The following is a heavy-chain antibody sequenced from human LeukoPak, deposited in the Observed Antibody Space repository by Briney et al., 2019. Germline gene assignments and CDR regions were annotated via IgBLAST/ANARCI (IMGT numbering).Heavy chain of an antibody. V-gene: IGHV1-2*02. J-gene: IGHJ6*02. D-gene: IGHD5/OR15-5a*01. CDR2: INPNSGGT. CDR3: ARDTGGGSTFMDV. Sequence: ASVKVSCKASGYTFTGYYLHWVRQAPGQGLEWMGWINPNSGGTNYAQKFQGRVTMTRDTSISTAYMELSRLRSDDTAVYYCARDTGGGSTFMDVWGQGTTVTVSS. CDR1: GYTFTGYY.